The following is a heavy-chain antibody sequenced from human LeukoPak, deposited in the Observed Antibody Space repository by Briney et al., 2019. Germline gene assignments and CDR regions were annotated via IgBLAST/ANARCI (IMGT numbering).Heavy chain of an antibody. D-gene: IGHD2-2*02. CDR1: GGSISSYY. V-gene: IGHV4-59*01. Sequence: SETLSLTCTVSGGSISSYYWSWIRQPPGKGLEWIGYIYYSGSTNYNPSLKSRVTISVDTSKNQFSLKLSSVTAADTAVYYCARDYCSSTSCYTPHYYYYYGMDVWGQGTTVTVSS. J-gene: IGHJ6*02. CDR3: ARDYCSSTSCYTPHYYYYYGMDV. CDR2: IYYSGST.